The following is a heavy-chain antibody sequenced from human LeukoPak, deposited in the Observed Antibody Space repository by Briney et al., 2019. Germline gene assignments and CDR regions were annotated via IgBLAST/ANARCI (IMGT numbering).Heavy chain of an antibody. CDR3: ASSGCGGDCYSEKTYYLDY. D-gene: IGHD2-21*02. Sequence: GGSLRLSCAASGFTFSSYEMNWVRQAPGKGLEWVSYISSSGSTIYYADSVKGRFTISRDNAKNSLYLQMNSLSAEDTAIYYCASSGCGGDCYSEKTYYLDYWGPGTLVTVSS. CDR2: ISSSGSTI. CDR1: GFTFSSYE. J-gene: IGHJ4*02. V-gene: IGHV3-48*03.